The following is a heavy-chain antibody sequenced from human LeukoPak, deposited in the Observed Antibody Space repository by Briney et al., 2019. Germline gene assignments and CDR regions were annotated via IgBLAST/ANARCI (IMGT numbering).Heavy chain of an antibody. D-gene: IGHD1-26*01. CDR3: ARDPGGGPTHGV. CDR1: GVTVSNNY. Sequence: GGSLRLSCAASGVTVSNNYMRWVRQAPGKGPEWVSTIYSGGSTHYADSVRGRFTTSRDNSKNMLYLQMNSLRPEDTAVYFCARDPGGGPTHGVWGQGTLVTVSS. V-gene: IGHV3-66*02. J-gene: IGHJ4*02. CDR2: IYSGGST.